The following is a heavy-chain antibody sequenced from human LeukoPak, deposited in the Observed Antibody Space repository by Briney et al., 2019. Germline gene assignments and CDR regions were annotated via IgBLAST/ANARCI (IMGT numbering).Heavy chain of an antibody. J-gene: IGHJ6*02. CDR3: AKLMWAYYYYGMDV. Sequence: GGSLRLSCAASGLTFHSYAMSWVRQPPGKGREWVSAVSGSGSSTYYADSVKGRFTISRDNSKNTLYLQMNSLRAEDTAVYYCAKLMWAYYYYGMDVWGQGATVTVSS. V-gene: IGHV3-23*01. CDR2: VSGSGSST. CDR1: GLTFHSYA. D-gene: IGHD2-8*01.